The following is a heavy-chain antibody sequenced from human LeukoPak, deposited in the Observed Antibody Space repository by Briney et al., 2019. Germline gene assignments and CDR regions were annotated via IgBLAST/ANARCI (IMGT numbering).Heavy chain of an antibody. Sequence: SETLSLTCTVSGGSISSYYWSWIRQPPGKGLEWIGHIYCSGSTKYNPSLKSRVTISVDTSKNQFSLKLSSVTAADTAVYYCARDGDGALWFGDRARDYYYYMDVWGKGTTVTIS. V-gene: IGHV4-59*01. J-gene: IGHJ6*03. CDR3: ARDGDGALWFGDRARDYYYYMDV. CDR2: IYCSGST. CDR1: GGSISSYY. D-gene: IGHD3-10*01.